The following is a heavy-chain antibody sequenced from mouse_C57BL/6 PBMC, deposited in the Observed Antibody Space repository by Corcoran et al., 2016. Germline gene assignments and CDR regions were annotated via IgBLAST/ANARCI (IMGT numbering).Heavy chain of an antibody. V-gene: IGHV1-26*01. CDR1: GYTFTDYY. D-gene: IGHD3-2*02. Sequence: EVKLQQSGSELVKTGASVKISCKASGYTFTDYYMNWVKQSHGKSLEWIGDINPNNGGTSYNQKFKGKATLTVDKSSSTAYMELRSLTSEDSAVYYCATQGYFDVWGTGTTVTVSS. J-gene: IGHJ1*03. CDR3: ATQGYFDV. CDR2: INPNNGGT.